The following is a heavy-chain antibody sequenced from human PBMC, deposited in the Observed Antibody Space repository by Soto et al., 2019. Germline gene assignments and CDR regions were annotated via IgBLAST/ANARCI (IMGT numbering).Heavy chain of an antibody. J-gene: IGHJ4*02. CDR2: ISTKGGST. CDR3: VKGEYYYDSSGYYPFDY. CDR1: GFTFSIYA. V-gene: IGHV3-64D*06. D-gene: IGHD3-22*01. Sequence: GGSLRLSCSASGFTFSIYAMHWVRQAPGKRLENVSSISTKGGSTDYADSVKGRFTISRDNSKNTVYLQMSSLRVEDTAVYYCVKGEYYYDSSGYYPFDYWGQGTLVTVSS.